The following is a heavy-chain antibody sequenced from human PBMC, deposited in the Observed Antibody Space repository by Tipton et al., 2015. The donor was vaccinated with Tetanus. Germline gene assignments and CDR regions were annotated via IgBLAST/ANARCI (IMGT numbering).Heavy chain of an antibody. V-gene: IGHV4-61*01. CDR3: ARANYDFPKKGPFDS. CDR2: ISYSGST. D-gene: IGHD3-3*01. Sequence: TLSLTCTVSGGSVRSGSYYWNWIRQSPGKGLEWLGYISYSGSTNSNYSLKSRITISQDTSKNQFSLKLTSVTAADTAVYYCARANYDFPKKGPFDSWGQGTQVTVSP. J-gene: IGHJ4*02. CDR1: GGSVRSGSYY.